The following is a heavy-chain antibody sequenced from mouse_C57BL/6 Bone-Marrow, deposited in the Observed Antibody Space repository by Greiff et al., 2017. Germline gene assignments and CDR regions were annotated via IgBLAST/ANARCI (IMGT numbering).Heavy chain of an antibody. CDR2: IYTRSGNT. J-gene: IGHJ3*01. Sequence: VQLQQSGAELARPGASVKLSCKASGYTFTSYGISWVKQRTGQGLEWIGEIYTRSGNTYYNEKFKGKATLTADKSYSTAYMELPSLSSEYSAVYFCARAPYYGSSYPAWFAYWGQGTLVTVSA. CDR3: ARAPYYGSSYPAWFAY. D-gene: IGHD1-1*01. CDR1: GYTFTSYG. V-gene: IGHV1-81*01.